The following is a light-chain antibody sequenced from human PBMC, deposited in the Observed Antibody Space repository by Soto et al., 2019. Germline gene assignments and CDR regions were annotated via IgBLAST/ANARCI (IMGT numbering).Light chain of an antibody. J-gene: IGLJ1*01. CDR1: SSNIRAGYD. Sequence: QSVLTQPPSVSGAPGQRVTISCTGSSSNIRAGYDVHWYQQLPGTAPKVLIYGNSDRPSGVPDRFSGSKSGTSASLAITGLQAEDEADYYCQSYDSSLSVLYVFGTGTKVTVL. V-gene: IGLV1-40*01. CDR3: QSYDSSLSVLYV. CDR2: GNS.